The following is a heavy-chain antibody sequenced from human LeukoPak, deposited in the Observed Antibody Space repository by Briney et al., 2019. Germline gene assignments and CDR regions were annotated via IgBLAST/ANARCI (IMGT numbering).Heavy chain of an antibody. CDR1: GFTFSNSA. V-gene: IGHV3-23*01. D-gene: IGHD4-17*01. J-gene: IGHJ4*02. CDR2: ISGSGGST. Sequence: GGSLRLSCAASGFTFSNSAMSWVRQTPGKGLEWVSAISGSGGSTYYADSVKGRFSISRDNSKNTLYLQMNSLRAEDTAVYYCANEIRPNDYWGQGTQVTVSS. CDR3: ANEIRPNDY.